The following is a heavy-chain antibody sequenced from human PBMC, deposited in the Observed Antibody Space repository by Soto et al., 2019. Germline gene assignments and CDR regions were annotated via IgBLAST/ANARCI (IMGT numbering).Heavy chain of an antibody. J-gene: IGHJ6*02. CDR1: GGSFSGYY. V-gene: IGHV4-34*01. D-gene: IGHD3-22*01. CDR2: INHSGST. Sequence: PSETLSLTCAVYGGSFSGYYWSWIRQPPGKGLEWIGEINHSGSTNYNPSLKSRVTISVDTSKNQFSLKLSSVTAADTAVYYCARGGYYYDSSGYYYRLYYYGMDVWGQGTTVTVSS. CDR3: ARGGYYYDSSGYYYRLYYYGMDV.